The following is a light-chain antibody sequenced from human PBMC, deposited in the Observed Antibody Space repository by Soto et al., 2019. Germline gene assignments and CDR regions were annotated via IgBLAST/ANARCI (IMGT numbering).Light chain of an antibody. CDR2: WAS. CDR1: QSVLFSSNNKNY. Sequence: DIVMTQSTDSLAVSLGERATINCKSSQSVLFSSNNKNYLAWYQQKPGQPPKLLIYWASTRESGVPDRFSGSGSETDFTLTISSLQAEDVAVYYCQQYYSAPPLTFGGGTKVEIK. CDR3: QQYYSAPPLT. V-gene: IGKV4-1*01. J-gene: IGKJ4*01.